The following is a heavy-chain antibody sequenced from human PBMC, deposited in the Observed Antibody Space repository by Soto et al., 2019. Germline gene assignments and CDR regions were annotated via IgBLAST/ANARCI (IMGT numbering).Heavy chain of an antibody. D-gene: IGHD7-27*01. CDR2: IIPMFGTA. V-gene: IGHV1-69*12. Sequence: QVQLVQSGAEVKKPGSSVKVSCKASGGTFSSYAISWVRQAPGQGLEWMGGIIPMFGTADYAQKFQGRVTITADESTSTAYMELSSLRSEDTAVYYCAAHFHWGPYNYYYGMDVWGRGTTVTVSS. CDR3: AAHFHWGPYNYYYGMDV. J-gene: IGHJ6*02. CDR1: GGTFSSYA.